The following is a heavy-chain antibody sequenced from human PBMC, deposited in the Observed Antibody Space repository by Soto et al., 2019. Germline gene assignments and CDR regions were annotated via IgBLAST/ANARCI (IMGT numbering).Heavy chain of an antibody. J-gene: IGHJ4*02. CDR2: IFYSGST. CDR1: VGSINTGDFY. CDR3: AGRGYSSGYFHD. V-gene: IGHV4-30-4*01. D-gene: IGHD3-22*01. Sequence: SETLSLTCTVSVGSINTGDFYWTWIRQPPGKGLEWIASIFYSGSTYYNPSLKSRVTISVDTSKKQFSLKLSSLTAADTAVYYCAGRGYSSGYFHDRGQGALVTVSS.